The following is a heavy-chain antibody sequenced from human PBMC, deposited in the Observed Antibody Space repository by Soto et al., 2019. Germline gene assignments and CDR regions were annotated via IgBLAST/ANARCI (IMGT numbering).Heavy chain of an antibody. D-gene: IGHD3-16*01. V-gene: IGHV3-33*01. CDR2: IWDDGNKK. Sequence: QVQLVESGGGVVQPGRSLRLSCAASGFTFSHYGLHWVRQAPGKGLEWVAVIWDDGNKKYYADSVKGRFTISRDNSENMMYLQINSLRAEDKAVYYCVRGGNIAGAFDIWGQGTMVTVSS. J-gene: IGHJ3*02. CDR1: GFTFSHYG. CDR3: VRGGNIAGAFDI.